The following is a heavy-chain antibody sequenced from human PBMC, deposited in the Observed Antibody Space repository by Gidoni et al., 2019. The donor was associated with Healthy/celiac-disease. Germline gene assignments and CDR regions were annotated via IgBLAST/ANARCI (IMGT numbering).Heavy chain of an antibody. J-gene: IGHJ3*02. Sequence: QLPLQESGPGLVKPSETLSLTCTVSGGSISSSSYYWGWIRQPPGKGLEWIGSIYYSGSTYYNPSLKSRVTISVDTSKNQFSLKLSSVTAADTAVYYCASYYYDSSGYQEDAFDIWGQGTMVTVSS. V-gene: IGHV4-39*01. CDR3: ASYYYDSSGYQEDAFDI. D-gene: IGHD3-22*01. CDR1: GGSISSSSYY. CDR2: IYYSGST.